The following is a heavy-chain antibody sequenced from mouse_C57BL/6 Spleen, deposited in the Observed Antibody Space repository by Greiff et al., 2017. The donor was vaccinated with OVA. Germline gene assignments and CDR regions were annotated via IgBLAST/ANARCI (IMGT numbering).Heavy chain of an antibody. Sequence: EVQLQQSGPGLVKPSQSLSLTCSVTGYSITSGYYWNWIRQFPGNKLEWMGYISYDGSNNYNPSLKNRISITRDTSKNQFFLKLNSVTTEDTATYYCARSYYDYAFAYWGQGTLVTVSA. CDR3: ARSYYDYAFAY. V-gene: IGHV3-6*01. CDR1: GYSITSGYY. CDR2: ISYDGSN. J-gene: IGHJ3*01. D-gene: IGHD2-4*01.